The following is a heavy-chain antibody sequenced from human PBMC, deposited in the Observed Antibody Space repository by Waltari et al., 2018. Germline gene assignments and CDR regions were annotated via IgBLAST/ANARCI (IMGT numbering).Heavy chain of an antibody. CDR1: GYSISSGSH. CDR2: IYHSGST. CDR3: ASSNYYDSSGYSGHNHDY. D-gene: IGHD3-22*01. J-gene: IGHJ4*02. Sequence: QVQLQESGPGLVKPSETLSLTCAVSGYSISSGSHWGWIRPPPGKGLEWIGSIYHSGSTYYNPSLKSRVTISVDTSKNQFSLKLSSVTAADTGVYYCASSNYYDSSGYSGHNHDYWGQGTLVTVSS. V-gene: IGHV4-38-2*01.